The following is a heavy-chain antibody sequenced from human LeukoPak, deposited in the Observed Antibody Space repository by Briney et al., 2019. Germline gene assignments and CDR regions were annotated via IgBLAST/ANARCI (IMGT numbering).Heavy chain of an antibody. CDR3: ARTGMNYYDNPGFDY. D-gene: IGHD3-22*01. J-gene: IGHJ4*02. CDR2: IIPIFGTA. Sequence: SVKVSCKASGGTFSGYAISWVRQAPGQGLEWMGGIIPIFGTANYAQKFQGRVTITREESTSTAYMELSSLRSEDTAVYYCARTGMNYYDNPGFDYWGQGTLVTVSS. V-gene: IGHV1-69*05. CDR1: GGTFSGYA.